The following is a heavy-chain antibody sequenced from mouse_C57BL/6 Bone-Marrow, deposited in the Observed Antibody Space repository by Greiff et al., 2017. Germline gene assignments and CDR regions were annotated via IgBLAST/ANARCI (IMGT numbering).Heavy chain of an antibody. CDR2: IYPRSGNT. CDR3: ARRTTVVPLDY. D-gene: IGHD1-1*01. V-gene: IGHV1-81*01. CDR1: GYTFTSYG. J-gene: IGHJ2*01. Sequence: QVQLQQSGAELARPGASVKLSCQASGYTFTSYGISWVKQRTGQGLVWIGEIYPRSGNTYFNEKFKGKATLTADKSSSTAYMELRSLTSEDSAVYFCARRTTVVPLDYWGQGTTLTVSS.